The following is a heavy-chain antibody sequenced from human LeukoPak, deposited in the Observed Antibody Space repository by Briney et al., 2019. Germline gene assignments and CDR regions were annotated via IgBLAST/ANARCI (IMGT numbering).Heavy chain of an antibody. D-gene: IGHD3-10*01. CDR2: TSSDLNVK. CDR3: AREGYYGSGSPPSLYFDY. J-gene: IGHJ4*02. V-gene: IGHV3-30*03. CDR1: GFTFSSYG. Sequence: PGGSLRLSCAASGFTFSSYGMHWVRQAAGKGLEWVAVTSSDLNVKLYADSVKGRFPISRDNSRSTLYLQMNSLRPEDTAIYYCAREGYYGSGSPPSLYFDYWGQGTLVTVSS.